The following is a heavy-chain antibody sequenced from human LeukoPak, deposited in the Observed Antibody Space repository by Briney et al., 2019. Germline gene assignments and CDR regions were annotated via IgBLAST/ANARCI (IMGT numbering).Heavy chain of an antibody. D-gene: IGHD3-10*01. V-gene: IGHV1-18*01. CDR1: GYTFTSYG. J-gene: IGHJ4*02. CDR2: ISAYNGNT. CDR3: ARDYYYGSGSYYPIDY. Sequence: ASVKVSCKASGYTFTSYGISWVRQAPGQGLEWMGWISAYNGNTNYAQKLQGRVTMTTDTSTSTAYMELRSLRSDDTAVYYCARDYYYGSGSYYPIDYWGQGTLVTASS.